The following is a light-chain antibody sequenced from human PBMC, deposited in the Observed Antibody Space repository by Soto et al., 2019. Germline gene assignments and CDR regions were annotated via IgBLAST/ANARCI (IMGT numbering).Light chain of an antibody. CDR1: QSVGSN. J-gene: IGKJ5*01. CDR2: GVY. Sequence: EIVLTQSPGTLSLSPGERATLSCRASQSVGSNFLAWYQQKPGQAPRLLIYGVYTRAPGIPARFSGSGSGTEFTLTISSLQSEDFAVYYCQQYNNWPPTFGQGTRLEIK. V-gene: IGKV3D-15*01. CDR3: QQYNNWPPT.